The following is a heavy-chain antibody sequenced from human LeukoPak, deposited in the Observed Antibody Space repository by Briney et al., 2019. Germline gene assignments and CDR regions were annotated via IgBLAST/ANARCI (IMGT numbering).Heavy chain of an antibody. CDR2: IYHSGST. D-gene: IGHD6-19*01. Sequence: SGTLSLTCAVSGGSISSSNWWSWVRQPPGKGLEWIGEIYHSGSTNYNLSLKSRVTISVDKSKNQFSLKLSSVTAADTAVYYCARGTSRHPDVAQWLVRTLDYRGQGTLVTVSS. V-gene: IGHV4-4*02. CDR3: ARGTSRHPDVAQWLVRTLDY. J-gene: IGHJ4*02. CDR1: GGSISSSNW.